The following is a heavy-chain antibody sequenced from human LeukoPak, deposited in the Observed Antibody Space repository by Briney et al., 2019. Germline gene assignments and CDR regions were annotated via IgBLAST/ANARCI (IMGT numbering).Heavy chain of an antibody. CDR2: ISSSSSYI. V-gene: IGHV3-21*01. J-gene: IGHJ3*02. D-gene: IGHD3-10*01. CDR3: VRSRSTWFGEVLAAFDI. CDR1: GFTFSSYS. Sequence: GGSLRLSCATSGFTFSSYSMNWVRQAPGKGLEWVSSISSSSSYINYADSVKGRFTISRDNAKNSLYLQMNSLRAEDTAVYYCVRSRSTWFGEVLAAFDIWGQGTMVTVSS.